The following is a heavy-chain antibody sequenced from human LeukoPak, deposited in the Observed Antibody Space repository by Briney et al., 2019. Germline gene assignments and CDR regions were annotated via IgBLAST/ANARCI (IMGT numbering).Heavy chain of an antibody. J-gene: IGHJ5*02. Sequence: SQTLSLTCAISGDTFSSYSAAWDWHRQSPSRGLEWLGRTYYRAKSYNDYAVSVKSRITINPDTSKNQLSLHLNSVTPEDTAVYYCAREGEVGTSWSWFDPWGQGTLVTVSS. CDR2: TYYRAKSYN. D-gene: IGHD1-14*01. CDR1: GDTFSSYSAA. CDR3: AREGEVGTSWSWFDP. V-gene: IGHV6-1*01.